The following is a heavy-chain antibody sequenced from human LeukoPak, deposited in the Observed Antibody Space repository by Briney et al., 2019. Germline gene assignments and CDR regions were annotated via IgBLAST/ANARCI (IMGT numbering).Heavy chain of an antibody. J-gene: IGHJ6*03. V-gene: IGHV4-59*12. D-gene: IGHD6-25*01. CDR2: IYNTGST. CDR1: GDSISRYY. Sequence: SSETLSLTFTVSGDSISRYYWSWIRQPPGKVLEWIGYIYNTGSTSYNPSLKSRVTISVDRSKNQFSLKLSSVTAADTAVYYCARGGPSSGNYYYYYMDVWGKGTTVTVSS. CDR3: ARGGPSSGNYYYYYMDV.